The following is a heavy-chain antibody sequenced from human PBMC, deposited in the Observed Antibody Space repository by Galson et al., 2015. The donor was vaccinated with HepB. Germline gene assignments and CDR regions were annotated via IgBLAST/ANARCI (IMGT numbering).Heavy chain of an antibody. CDR3: AKKGISMSVPYHFDS. CDR2: INSHGDGT. Sequence: SLRLSCAASGFTFSSYAMSWVHQAPGKGLEWVSSINSHGDGTFYADSVKGRFTFSRDNSKNTLYLQMNSLRVEDTALYYCAKKGISMSVPYHFDSWGQGTLVTVSS. CDR1: GFTFSSYA. J-gene: IGHJ4*02. D-gene: IGHD3-22*01. V-gene: IGHV3-23*01.